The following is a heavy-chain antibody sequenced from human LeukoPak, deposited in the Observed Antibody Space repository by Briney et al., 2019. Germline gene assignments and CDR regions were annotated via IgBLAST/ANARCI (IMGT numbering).Heavy chain of an antibody. CDR2: INHSGST. J-gene: IGHJ4*02. CDR1: GGSFSGYY. V-gene: IGHV4-34*01. CDR3: AREGEYSSSWYGLFDY. Sequence: SETLSLTCAVCGGSFSGYYWSWIRQPPGKGLEWIGEINHSGSTNYNPSLKSRVTISVDTSKNQFSLKLSSVTAADTAVYYCAREGEYSSSWYGLFDYWGQGTLVTVSS. D-gene: IGHD6-13*01.